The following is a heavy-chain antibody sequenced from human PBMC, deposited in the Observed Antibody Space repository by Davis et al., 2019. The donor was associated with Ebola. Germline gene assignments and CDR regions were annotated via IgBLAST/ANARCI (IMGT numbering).Heavy chain of an antibody. D-gene: IGHD6-6*01. CDR3: ARDPSIAAYFDY. J-gene: IGHJ4*02. Sequence: GESLKISCAASGFTFSSYWMSWVRQAPGKGLEWVANIKQDGSEKYYVNSVKGRFTISRDNAKNSLYLQMNSLRAEDTAVYYCARDPSIAAYFDYWGQGTLVTVSS. CDR1: GFTFSSYW. V-gene: IGHV3-7*01. CDR2: IKQDGSEK.